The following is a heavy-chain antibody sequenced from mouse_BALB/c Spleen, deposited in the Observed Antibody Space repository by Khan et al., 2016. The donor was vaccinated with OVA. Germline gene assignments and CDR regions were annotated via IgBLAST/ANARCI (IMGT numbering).Heavy chain of an antibody. CDR3: SRGDYHGRGYFDV. J-gene: IGHJ1*01. CDR1: GLTFSIYA. D-gene: IGHD1-2*01. V-gene: IGHV5-6-5*01. Sequence: EVELVESGGGLVKPGGSLELSCAASGLTFSIYAMSWVRQTPEKRLEWVASISTGGSTYYVHSVTGRFTISRDNARNMLYLRMSRLRSEDTAMYYCSRGDYHGRGYFDVWGAGTLVTVSS. CDR2: ISTGGST.